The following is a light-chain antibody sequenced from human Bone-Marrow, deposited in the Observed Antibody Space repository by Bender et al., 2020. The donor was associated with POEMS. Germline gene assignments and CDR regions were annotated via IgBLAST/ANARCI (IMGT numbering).Light chain of an antibody. CDR3: VAWDASLNGWV. V-gene: IGLV1-44*01. Sequence: QSVLTQPPSVSGTPGQRVTISCSGSGSNIGGYPVNWYQQLPGTAPRLLIYNNDQRPSGVPGRFSGSKSGTSASLAITGLQSDDEAIYFCVAWDASLNGWVFGGGTKLTVL. J-gene: IGLJ3*02. CDR2: NND. CDR1: GSNIGGYP.